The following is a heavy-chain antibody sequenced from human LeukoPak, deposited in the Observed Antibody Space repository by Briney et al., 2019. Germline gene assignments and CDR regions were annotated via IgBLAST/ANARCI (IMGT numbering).Heavy chain of an antibody. J-gene: IGHJ3*02. Sequence: SETLSLTCAVYGGSFSGYYWSWIRQPPGKGLEWIGEINHSGSTNYNPSLKSRVTISVDRSKNQFSLKLSSVTAADTAVYYCARVRGGYQHDAFDIWGQGTMVTVSS. CDR1: GGSFSGYY. D-gene: IGHD2-15*01. CDR2: INHSGST. CDR3: ARVRGGYQHDAFDI. V-gene: IGHV4-34*01.